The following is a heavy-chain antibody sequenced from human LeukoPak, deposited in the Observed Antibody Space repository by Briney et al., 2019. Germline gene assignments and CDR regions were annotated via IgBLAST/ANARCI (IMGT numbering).Heavy chain of an antibody. CDR3: ASFRVYDFWRGHESYYFDY. V-gene: IGHV1-18*01. CDR1: GYTFTSYG. J-gene: IGHJ4*02. CDR2: ISAYNGNT. Sequence: GASVKVSCKASGYTFTSYGISWVRQAPGQGLEWMGWISAYNGNTNYAQKLQGRVTMTTDTSTSTAYMELRSLRSDDTAVYYCASFRVYDFWRGHESYYFDYWGQGTLVTVSS. D-gene: IGHD3-3*01.